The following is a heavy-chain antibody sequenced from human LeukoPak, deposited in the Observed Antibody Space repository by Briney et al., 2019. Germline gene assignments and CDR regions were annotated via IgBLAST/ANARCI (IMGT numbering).Heavy chain of an antibody. CDR1: GFTFSSYN. Sequence: GGSLRLSCAASGFTFSSYNMNWVRQAPGKGLEWISYITGSSNTIYYADSVKGRFIISRDNAKNSLYLHMNSLRAEDTAVYYCARSFYGSGSPPGYWGQGTLVTVSS. CDR2: ITGSSNTI. D-gene: IGHD3-10*01. J-gene: IGHJ4*02. CDR3: ARSFYGSGSPPGY. V-gene: IGHV3-48*01.